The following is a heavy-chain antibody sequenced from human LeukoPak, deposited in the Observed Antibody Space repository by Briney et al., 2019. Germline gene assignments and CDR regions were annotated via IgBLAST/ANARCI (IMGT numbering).Heavy chain of an antibody. V-gene: IGHV3-30-3*01. CDR3: ARDRVAAAGKRYYYYYGMDV. CDR2: ISYDGSNK. CDR1: GFTFSSYA. D-gene: IGHD6-13*01. Sequence: GGSLRLPCAASGFTFSSYAMHWVRQAPGKGLEWVAVISYDGSNKYYADSVKGRFTISRDNSKNTLYLQMNSLRAEDTAVYYCARDRVAAAGKRYYYYYGMDVWGQGTTVTVSS. J-gene: IGHJ6*02.